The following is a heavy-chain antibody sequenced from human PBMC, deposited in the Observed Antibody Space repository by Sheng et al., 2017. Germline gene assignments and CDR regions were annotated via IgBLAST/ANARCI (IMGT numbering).Heavy chain of an antibody. V-gene: IGHV1-69*02. CDR3: ARACGGDCYPSYYFDY. J-gene: IGHJ4*02. Sequence: QVQLVQSGAEVKKPGSSVKVSCKASGGTFSSYTISWVRQAPGQGLEWMGRIIPILGIANYAQKFQGRVTITADKSTSTAYMELSSLRSEDTAVYYCARACGGDCYPSYYFDYWGQGTLVTVSS. CDR1: GGTFSSYT. D-gene: IGHD2-21*01. CDR2: IIPILGIA.